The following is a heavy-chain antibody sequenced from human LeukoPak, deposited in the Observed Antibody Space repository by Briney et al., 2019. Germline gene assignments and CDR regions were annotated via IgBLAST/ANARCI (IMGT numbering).Heavy chain of an antibody. V-gene: IGHV3-30*02. D-gene: IGHD1-14*01. CDR1: GITFSSYG. Sequence: GGSLRLSCAASGITFSSYGMHWVRQAPGKGLEWVAFIRYDGNNKYYADSVKGRFTISRDNAKNSLYLQMNSLRAEDTAVYYCARDGFSGNHYWYFDLWGRGTLVTVSS. CDR2: IRYDGNNK. CDR3: ARDGFSGNHYWYFDL. J-gene: IGHJ2*01.